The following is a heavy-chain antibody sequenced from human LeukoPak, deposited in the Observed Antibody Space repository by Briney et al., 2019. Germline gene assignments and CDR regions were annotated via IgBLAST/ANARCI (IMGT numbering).Heavy chain of an antibody. J-gene: IGHJ1*01. D-gene: IGHD3-22*01. CDR2: ISQSART. CDR3: AGVRLGSSGFSEYFEH. Sequence: SGTLSLTCAVTGGSLSNNWWTWVRQPPGKGLEWIGEISQSARTNYNPSLKSRVTMSIDKSRNQFSLRMSSVTAADTAVYYCAGVRLGSSGFSEYFEHWGQGTLVTVSS. CDR1: GGSLSNNW. V-gene: IGHV4-4*02.